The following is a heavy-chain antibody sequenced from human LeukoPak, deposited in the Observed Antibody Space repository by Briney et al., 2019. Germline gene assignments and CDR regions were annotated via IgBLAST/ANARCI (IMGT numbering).Heavy chain of an antibody. CDR2: ISSSSSTI. Sequence: GGSLRLSCAASGFTFSSFEMNWVRQAPGKGLEWVSYISSSSSTIYYADSVKGRFTISRDNSKNTLYLQMNSLRAEDTAVYYCAKDGRQRKTYFYGSESANAFDFWGQGTMVTVSS. CDR1: GFTFSSFE. CDR3: AKDGRQRKTYFYGSESANAFDF. J-gene: IGHJ3*01. V-gene: IGHV3-48*03. D-gene: IGHD3-10*01.